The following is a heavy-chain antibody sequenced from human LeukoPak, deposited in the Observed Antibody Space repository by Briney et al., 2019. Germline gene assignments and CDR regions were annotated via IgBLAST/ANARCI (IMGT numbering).Heavy chain of an antibody. CDR2: IIPIFGTE. V-gene: IGHV1-69*13. D-gene: IGHD1-7*01. CDR3: SSVKLELREGDYYYGMEV. J-gene: IGHJ6*04. CDR1: GGTFSIYA. Sequence: ASVKASFKASGGTFSIYAISWVRQGPGQGREWVGGIIPIFGTENYAQKFQGRVTITAHEYTSTDYMELSSLRSEDTAVYYCSSVKLELREGDYYYGMEVWGKGTTVTASS.